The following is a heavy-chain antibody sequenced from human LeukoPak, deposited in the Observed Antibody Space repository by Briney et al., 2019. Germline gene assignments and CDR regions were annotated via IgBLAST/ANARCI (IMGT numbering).Heavy chain of an antibody. V-gene: IGHV3-9*03. Sequence: GGSLRLSCAASGFTFDEYAMHWVRQAPGKGLEWVSGISWNSGSIGYADSVKGRFTISRDNAKNSLYLQMNSLRAEDMVLYYCAKDIGAAGTSYYFDYWGQGTLVSVSS. CDR2: ISWNSGSI. CDR1: GFTFDEYA. J-gene: IGHJ4*02. D-gene: IGHD6-13*01. CDR3: AKDIGAAGTSYYFDY.